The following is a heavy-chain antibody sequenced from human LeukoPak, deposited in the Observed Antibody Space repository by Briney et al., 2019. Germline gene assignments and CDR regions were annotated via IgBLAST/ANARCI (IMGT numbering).Heavy chain of an antibody. D-gene: IGHD1-14*01. CDR3: AREAKGTLYYFDY. CDR1: GYTFTSYG. J-gene: IGHJ4*02. Sequence: ASVKVSCKASGYTFTSYGISWVRQAPGQGLEWMGWISPYNGNTIYAQKPQGRVTMTTDTSTSTAYMELSSLRSEDTAVYYCAREAKGTLYYFDYWGQGTLVTVSS. CDR2: ISPYNGNT. V-gene: IGHV1-18*01.